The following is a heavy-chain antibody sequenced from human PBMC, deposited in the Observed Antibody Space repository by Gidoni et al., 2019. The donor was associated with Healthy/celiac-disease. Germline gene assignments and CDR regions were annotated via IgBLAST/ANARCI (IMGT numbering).Heavy chain of an antibody. CDR3: ARDRGTTAAAGDFDY. CDR1: GFTFSSSA. CDR2: ISDDGSNK. Sequence: QVQLVASGGGVVQPGRSLRLPCAASGFTFSSSAMHWVRQAPGKGLEWVAVISDDGSNKYYADSVKGRFTISRDNSKNTLYLQMNSLRAEDTAVYYCARDRGTTAAAGDFDYWGQGTLVTVSS. D-gene: IGHD6-13*01. V-gene: IGHV3-30*01. J-gene: IGHJ4*02.